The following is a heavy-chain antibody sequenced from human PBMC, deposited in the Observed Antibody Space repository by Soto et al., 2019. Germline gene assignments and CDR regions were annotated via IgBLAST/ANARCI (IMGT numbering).Heavy chain of an antibody. D-gene: IGHD1-26*01. Sequence: QVQLVQSGAEEKKPGASVKVSCKASGYTFTSYAMHWVRQAPGQRLEWMGWINAGNGNTKYSQKFQGRVTITRDTSASKAYMELSSLRSDDTAVYYCASSGSYWGIDYWGQGTLVTVSS. CDR1: GYTFTSYA. CDR3: ASSGSYWGIDY. J-gene: IGHJ4*02. CDR2: INAGNGNT. V-gene: IGHV1-3*05.